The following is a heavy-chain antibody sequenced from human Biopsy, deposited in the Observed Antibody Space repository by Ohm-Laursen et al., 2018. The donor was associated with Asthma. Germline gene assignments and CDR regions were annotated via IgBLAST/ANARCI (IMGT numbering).Heavy chain of an antibody. D-gene: IGHD3-10*01. V-gene: IGHV3-7*03. CDR2: ITGDGSQK. J-gene: IGHJ6*02. CDR1: GFTFGNFW. Sequence: SLRLSCSASGFTFGNFWMSWGRQTPGKGLEWVATITGDGSQKFYVDSVTGRFTISRDNSKNSLHLQMNSLRVEDTAVYYCAKDILPHGSGSLLWGHYYGLDVWGQGTTVTVSS. CDR3: AKDILPHGSGSLLWGHYYGLDV.